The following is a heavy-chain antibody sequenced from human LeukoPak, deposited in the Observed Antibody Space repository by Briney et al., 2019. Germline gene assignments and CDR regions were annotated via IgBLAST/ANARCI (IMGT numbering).Heavy chain of an antibody. J-gene: IGHJ6*02. D-gene: IGHD3-10*01. Sequence: ASVKVSCKASGYTFTSYGISWVRQAPGQGLEWMGWISAYNGNTNYAQELQGRVTMTTDTSTSTAYMELRSLRSDDTAVYYCAREYYGSGSIQYYYYGMDVWGQGTTVTVSS. CDR3: AREYYGSGSIQYYYYGMDV. CDR2: ISAYNGNT. CDR1: GYTFTSYG. V-gene: IGHV1-18*01.